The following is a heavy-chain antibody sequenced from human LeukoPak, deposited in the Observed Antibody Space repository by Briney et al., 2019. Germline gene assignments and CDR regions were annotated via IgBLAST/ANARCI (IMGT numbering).Heavy chain of an antibody. Sequence: PSETLSLTCTVSGGSISSGGYYWSWIRQHPGKGLEWIGYIYYSGSTYYNPSLKSRVTISVDTSKNQFSLKLSSVTAADTAVYYCARGRREVYGDYTWYFDYWGQGTLVTVSS. CDR1: GGSISSGGYY. CDR2: IYYSGST. D-gene: IGHD4-17*01. CDR3: ARGRREVYGDYTWYFDY. V-gene: IGHV4-31*03. J-gene: IGHJ4*02.